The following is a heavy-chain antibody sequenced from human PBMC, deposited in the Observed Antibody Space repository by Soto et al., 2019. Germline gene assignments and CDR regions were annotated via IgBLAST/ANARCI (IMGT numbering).Heavy chain of an antibody. D-gene: IGHD1-26*01. J-gene: IGHJ4*02. CDR1: GFSLSSTGEG. V-gene: IGHV2-5*02. CDR2: FYWDEEK. Sequence: QITLKESGPTQLKPTQTLTLTCTFSGFSLSSTGEGVGWIRQTPGKAMEWLALFYWDEEKYYSTYLKSRRSITKETSKNQVVLTVSHMDPTDTATYSCYHRCRVSGGRMFDSWGPGILGTVST. CDR3: YHRCRVSGGRMFDS.